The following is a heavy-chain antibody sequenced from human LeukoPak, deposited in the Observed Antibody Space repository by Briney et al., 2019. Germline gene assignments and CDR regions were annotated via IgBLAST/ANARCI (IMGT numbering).Heavy chain of an antibody. Sequence: SETLSLTCAVYGGSFSGYYWSWIRQPPRKGLEWIGEINHSGSTNYNPSLKSRVTISVDTSKNQFSLKLSSVTAADTAVYYCARRTSLWFGEFPQHKPYNFDYWGQGTLVTVSS. J-gene: IGHJ4*02. V-gene: IGHV4-34*01. CDR3: ARRTSLWFGEFPQHKPYNFDY. D-gene: IGHD3-10*01. CDR2: INHSGST. CDR1: GGSFSGYY.